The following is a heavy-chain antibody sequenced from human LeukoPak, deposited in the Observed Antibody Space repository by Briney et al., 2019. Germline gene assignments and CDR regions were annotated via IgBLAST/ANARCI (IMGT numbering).Heavy chain of an antibody. V-gene: IGHV3-23*01. CDR1: GFTFSSYA. D-gene: IGHD6-13*01. Sequence: GGSLRLSCAASGFTFSSYAMSWVRQAPGKGLEWVSAISGSGGSTHYADSVKGRFTISRDNSKNTLYPQMNSLRAEDTAVYYCAKRESSSWDYYYGMDVWGQGTTVTVSS. CDR2: ISGSGGST. CDR3: AKRESSSWDYYYGMDV. J-gene: IGHJ6*02.